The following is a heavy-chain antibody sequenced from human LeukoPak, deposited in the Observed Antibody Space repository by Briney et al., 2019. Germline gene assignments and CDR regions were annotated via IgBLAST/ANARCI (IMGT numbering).Heavy chain of an antibody. CDR2: IYHSGST. CDR3: ARVSSSWYQDWYFDL. J-gene: IGHJ2*01. Sequence: KPSETLSLTCTVSGYSISSGYYWGWIRQPPGKGLEWIGSIYHSGSTYYKPSLKSRVTMSVDTSKNQFSLKLSSVTAADTAVYYCARVSSSWYQDWYFDLWGRGTLVTVSS. D-gene: IGHD6-13*01. CDR1: GYSISSGYY. V-gene: IGHV4-38-2*02.